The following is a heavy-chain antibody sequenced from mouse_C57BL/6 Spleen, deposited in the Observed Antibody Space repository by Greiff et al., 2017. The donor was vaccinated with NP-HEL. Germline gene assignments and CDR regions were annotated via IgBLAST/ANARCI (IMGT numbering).Heavy chain of an antibody. CDR3: ARSDGRYFDV. Sequence: VKLQQPGAELVKPGASVKLSCKASGYTFTSYWMHWVKQRPGQGLEWIGMIHPNSGSTNYNEKFKSKATLTVDKSSSTAYMQLSSLTSEDSAVYYCARSDGRYFDVWGTGTTVTVSS. V-gene: IGHV1-64*01. J-gene: IGHJ1*03. D-gene: IGHD2-3*01. CDR2: IHPNSGST. CDR1: GYTFTSYW.